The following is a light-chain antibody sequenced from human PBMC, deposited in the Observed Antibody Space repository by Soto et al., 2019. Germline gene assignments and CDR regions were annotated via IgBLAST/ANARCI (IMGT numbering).Light chain of an antibody. J-gene: IGKJ1*01. CDR2: GAS. V-gene: IGKV3-15*01. CDR3: QQYNDWPRT. CDR1: QTVTRN. Sequence: EIVMTQSPVTLSVSPGETANLSCRASQTVTRNLAWYQQKPGRSPRLLLSGASTRATGIPARFSGSGSGTEFTLTISRLQSEDLAVYYCQQYNDWPRTFGQGTKVDIK.